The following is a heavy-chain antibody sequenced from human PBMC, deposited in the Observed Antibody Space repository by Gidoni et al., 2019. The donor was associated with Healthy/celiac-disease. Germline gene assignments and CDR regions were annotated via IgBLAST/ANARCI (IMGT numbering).Heavy chain of an antibody. CDR1: GGTFSSYG. J-gene: IGHJ4*02. V-gene: IGHV1-69*01. CDR2: IIPIFGTA. D-gene: IGHD3-16*02. CDR3: AIDLVWGSYRY. Sequence: QVQLVQSGAEVKKPGYSVKVSCKASGGTFSSYGINWVRQAPGQGLEWMGGIIPIFGTANSAQKFQGRVTISADQSTSTAYMELSSLRSEDTAVYYCAIDLVWGSYRYWVQGTLVTVSS.